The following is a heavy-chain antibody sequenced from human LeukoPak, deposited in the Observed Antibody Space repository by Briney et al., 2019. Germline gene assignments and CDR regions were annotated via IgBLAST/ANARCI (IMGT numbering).Heavy chain of an antibody. D-gene: IGHD3-10*01. J-gene: IGHJ4*02. V-gene: IGHV4-59*08. CDR1: GGSISSYY. CDR3: ARHSGDY. Sequence: SETLSLTCTVSGGSISSYYWSWIRQPPGKGLEWIGYIYYGGSTNYNPSLKCRVTISVDTSKNQFSLKLTSMTAADTAVYYCARHSGDYWGQGTLVTVSS. CDR2: IYYGGST.